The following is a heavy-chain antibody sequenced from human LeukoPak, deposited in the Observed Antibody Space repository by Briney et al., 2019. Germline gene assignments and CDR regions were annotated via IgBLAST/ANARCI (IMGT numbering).Heavy chain of an antibody. CDR1: GGSFSGYY. Sequence: SETLSLTCAVYGGSFSGYYWSWIRQPPGKGLEWIGEINHSGSTNYNPSPKSRVTISVDTSKNQFSLQLNSVTPEDTAVYYCARGRYTMVRGVIGRDTDYYYYSYMDVWGKGTTVTISS. V-gene: IGHV4-34*01. CDR3: ARGRYTMVRGVIGRDTDYYYYSYMDV. D-gene: IGHD3-10*01. J-gene: IGHJ6*03. CDR2: INHSGST.